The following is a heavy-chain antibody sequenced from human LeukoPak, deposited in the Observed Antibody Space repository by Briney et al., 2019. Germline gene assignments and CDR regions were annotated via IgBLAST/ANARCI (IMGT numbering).Heavy chain of an antibody. J-gene: IGHJ5*02. CDR2: MNPNSGNA. Sequence: ASVKVSCKASGYTFTSYDINWVRQATGQGLELMGWMNPNSGNAGYAQKFQGRVTITRNTSISTAYMELSSLRSEDTAVYYCARAIAVAGTGYNWFDPWGQGTLVTVSS. CDR1: GYTFTSYD. CDR3: ARAIAVAGTGYNWFDP. D-gene: IGHD6-19*01. V-gene: IGHV1-8*03.